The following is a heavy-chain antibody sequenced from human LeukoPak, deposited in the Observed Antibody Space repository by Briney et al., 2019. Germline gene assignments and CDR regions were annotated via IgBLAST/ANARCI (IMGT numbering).Heavy chain of an antibody. V-gene: IGHV4-59*08. CDR3: ARPIAAAGFDAFDI. CDR1: GGSISSYY. J-gene: IGHJ3*02. D-gene: IGHD6-13*01. Sequence: PSETLSLTCTVSGGSISSYYWSWIRQPPGKGLEWIGYSYYSGNTNYNPSLKSRVTISIDTSKNQFSLKLSSVTAADTAVYYCARPIAAAGFDAFDIWAKGQWSPSLQ. CDR2: SYYSGNT.